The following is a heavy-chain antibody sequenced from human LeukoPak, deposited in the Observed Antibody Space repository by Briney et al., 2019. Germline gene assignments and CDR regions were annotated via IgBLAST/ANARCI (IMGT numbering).Heavy chain of an antibody. CDR1: GGSISSSSYY. CDR2: IYYSGSP. Sequence: SETLSLTCTVSGGSISSSSYYWGWLRHPPGKGLEWIGSIYYSGSPYYNSFFKSRVTISVDTSKNQCSLKLSSVTAADTAVYYCARHGRWELFHFDYWGQGTLVTVSS. V-gene: IGHV4-39*01. CDR3: ARHGRWELFHFDY. D-gene: IGHD1-26*01. J-gene: IGHJ4*02.